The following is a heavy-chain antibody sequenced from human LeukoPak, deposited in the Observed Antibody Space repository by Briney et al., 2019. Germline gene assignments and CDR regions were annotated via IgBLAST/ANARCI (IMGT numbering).Heavy chain of an antibody. J-gene: IGHJ4*02. V-gene: IGHV1-18*01. Sequence: ASVKVSCKASGYTFTSYGISWVRQAPGQGLEWMGWISAYNGNTNYAQKLQGRVTMTTDTSTSTAYMELRSLRSDDTAVYYCAGDQSGYYDSSGYDYWGQGTLVTVSS. CDR3: AGDQSGYYDSSGYDY. D-gene: IGHD3-22*01. CDR2: ISAYNGNT. CDR1: GYTFTSYG.